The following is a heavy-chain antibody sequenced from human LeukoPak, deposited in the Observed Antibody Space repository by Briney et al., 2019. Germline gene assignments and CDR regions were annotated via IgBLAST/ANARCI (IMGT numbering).Heavy chain of an antibody. V-gene: IGHV4-39*01. CDR1: GGSISSSSYY. CDR3: ARQRDYTSGWFDY. Sequence: PSETLSLTCTVSGGSISSSSYYWAWIRRPPGKGLQWIGSIDYSGNTYYTPSLKSRVTMSVDTSKTQFSLHLSSVTAADTALYYCARQRDYTSGWFDYWGQGTLVTVSS. J-gene: IGHJ4*02. CDR2: IDYSGNT. D-gene: IGHD6-19*01.